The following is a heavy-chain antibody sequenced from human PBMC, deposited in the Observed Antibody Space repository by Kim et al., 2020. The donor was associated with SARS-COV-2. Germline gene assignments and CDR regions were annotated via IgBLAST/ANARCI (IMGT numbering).Heavy chain of an antibody. CDR3: ARLDGDSDAFDI. D-gene: IGHD2-21*01. J-gene: IGHJ3*02. Sequence: NHNPSLKSRVTISVDTSKNQFSLKVSSVTAADTAVYYCARLDGDSDAFDIWGQGTMVTVSS. V-gene: IGHV4-59*01.